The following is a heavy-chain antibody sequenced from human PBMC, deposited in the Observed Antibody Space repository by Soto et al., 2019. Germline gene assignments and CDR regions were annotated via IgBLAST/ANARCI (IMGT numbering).Heavy chain of an antibody. CDR1: GFKFGDYN. CDR2: ITDSGTVM. V-gene: IGHV3-21*01. J-gene: IGHJ4*02. Sequence: EVQLVESGGGLVTPGRSLRLSCAASGFKFGDYNMDWVRQAPGKGLEWVASITDSGTVMSYADSVKGRFTISRDNAKNSLFLHMNSLRVEDTGVYYCTRPSRAITAFGVARRFFDYWGQGSLVTVAS. D-gene: IGHD3-3*01. CDR3: TRPSRAITAFGVARRFFDY.